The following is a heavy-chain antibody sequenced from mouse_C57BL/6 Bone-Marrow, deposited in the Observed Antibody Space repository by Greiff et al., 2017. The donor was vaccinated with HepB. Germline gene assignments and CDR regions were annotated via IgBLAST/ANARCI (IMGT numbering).Heavy chain of an antibody. J-gene: IGHJ1*03. CDR3: ARGEFITTHFDV. V-gene: IGHV14-2*01. D-gene: IGHD1-1*01. CDR2: IDPEDGET. CDR1: GFNIKDYY. Sequence: EVQVVESGAELVKPGASVKLSCTASGFNIKDYYMHWVKQRTEQGLEWIGRIDPEDGETKYAPKFQGKATITADTSSNTAYLQLSSLTSEDTAVYYCARGEFITTHFDVWGTGTTVTVSS.